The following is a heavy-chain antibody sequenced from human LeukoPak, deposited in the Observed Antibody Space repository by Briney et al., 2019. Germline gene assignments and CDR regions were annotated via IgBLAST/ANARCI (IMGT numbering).Heavy chain of an antibody. V-gene: IGHV3-21*04. Sequence: TGGSLRLSCAASGFTFSSYSMNWVRQAPGKGLEWVSSISSSSSYIYYADSVKGRFTISRDNAKNSLYLQMNSLRAEDTAVYYCAREREGLGYCSGGSCYSGYWGQGTLVTVSS. D-gene: IGHD2-15*01. J-gene: IGHJ4*02. CDR3: AREREGLGYCSGGSCYSGY. CDR2: ISSSSSYI. CDR1: GFTFSSYS.